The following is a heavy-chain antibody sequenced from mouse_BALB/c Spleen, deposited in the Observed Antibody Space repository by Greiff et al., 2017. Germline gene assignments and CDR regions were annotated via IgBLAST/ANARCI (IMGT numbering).Heavy chain of an antibody. CDR3: ARGGVSYYDYDAGGP. CDR2: ISSGGSYT. J-gene: IGHJ4*01. CDR1: GFTFSSYG. Sequence: EVMLVESGGDLVKPGGSLKLSCAASGFTFSSYGMSWVRQTPDKRLEWVATISSGGSYTYYPDSVKGRFTISRDNAKNTLYLQMSSLKSEDTAMYDCARGGVSYYDYDAGGPWGQGTSVTVSS. D-gene: IGHD2-4*01. V-gene: IGHV5-6*02.